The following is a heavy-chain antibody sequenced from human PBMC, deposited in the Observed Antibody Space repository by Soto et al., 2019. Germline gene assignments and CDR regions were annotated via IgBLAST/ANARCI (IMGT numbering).Heavy chain of an antibody. CDR1: GGTFSSYA. J-gene: IGHJ3*02. D-gene: IGHD1-26*01. V-gene: IGHV1-69*01. CDR2: IIPIFGAA. CDR3: ARDLVGTHDPAAFDI. Sequence: QVQLVQSGAEVTKPGSSVKVSCKASGGTFSSYAISWVRQAPGQGLEWMGGIIPIFGAANYAQQFQGRVTITADESTSTAYMELSSLRSEDTAVYYCARDLVGTHDPAAFDIWGQGTMVTVSS.